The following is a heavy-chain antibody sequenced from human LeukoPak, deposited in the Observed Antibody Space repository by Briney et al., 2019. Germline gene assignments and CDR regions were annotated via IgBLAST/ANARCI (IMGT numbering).Heavy chain of an antibody. CDR2: ISAYNGNT. CDR3: ARRDDILTGYYPLDY. Sequence: ASVKVSCKASGYTFTSYGISWVRQAPGQGLEWMGWISAYNGNTNYAQKLQGRVTMTTDTSTSTAYMELRSLRSDDTAVYYCARRDDILTGYYPLDYWGQGTLVTVSS. J-gene: IGHJ4*02. CDR1: GYTFTSYG. V-gene: IGHV1-18*01. D-gene: IGHD3-9*01.